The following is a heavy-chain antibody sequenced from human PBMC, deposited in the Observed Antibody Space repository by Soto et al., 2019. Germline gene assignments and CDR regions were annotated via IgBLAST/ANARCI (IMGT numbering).Heavy chain of an antibody. CDR2: ISSSSSYT. CDR1: GFTFSDYY. D-gene: IGHD1-26*01. CDR3: ARDLRSPPVSGTPPVGHAFDI. J-gene: IGHJ3*02. Sequence: GGSLRLSCAACGFTFSDYYMSWIRQAPGKGLEWVSYISSSSSYTNYADSVKGRFTISRDNAKNSLYLQMNSLRAEDTAVYYCARDLRSPPVSGTPPVGHAFDIWGQGTMVTVSS. V-gene: IGHV3-11*06.